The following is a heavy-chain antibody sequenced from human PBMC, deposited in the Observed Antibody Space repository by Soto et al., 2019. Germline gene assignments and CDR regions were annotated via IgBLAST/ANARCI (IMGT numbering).Heavy chain of an antibody. CDR3: ARDLRAAAKDLDAFDI. J-gene: IGHJ3*02. CDR2: ISYDGSNK. CDR1: GFTFSSYA. D-gene: IGHD6-13*01. V-gene: IGHV3-30-3*01. Sequence: GGSLRLSCAASGFTFSSYAMHWVRQAPGKGLEWVAVISYDGSNKYYADSVKGRFTISRDNSKNTLYLQMNSLRAEDTAVYYCARDLRAAAKDLDAFDIWGQGTMVTVSS.